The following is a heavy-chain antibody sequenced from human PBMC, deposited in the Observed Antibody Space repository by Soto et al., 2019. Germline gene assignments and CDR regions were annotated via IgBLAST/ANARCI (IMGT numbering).Heavy chain of an antibody. Sequence: GSLRLSCSASGFTFSTYAMHWVRQALGKGLEYIAGITSNRRTTSYKDSVKGRFIISRDNSESTLYLQMSSLRFDDTAVYFCVKDHIATGGIGLYNWFDPWGQGTRVTVSS. V-gene: IGHV3-64D*06. D-gene: IGHD2-21*01. CDR3: VKDHIATGGIGLYNWFDP. J-gene: IGHJ5*02. CDR1: GFTFSTYA. CDR2: ITSNRRTT.